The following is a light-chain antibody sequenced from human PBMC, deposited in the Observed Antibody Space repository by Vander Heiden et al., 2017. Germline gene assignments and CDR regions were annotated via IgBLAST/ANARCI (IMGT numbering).Light chain of an antibody. CDR3: QQYDNLPST. CDR2: GAS. CDR1: QDINNY. Sequence: DIQMTQSPSSLSASVGDRVTITCQASQDINNYLNWYQRKPGKAPKLLIYGASNLETGVPSRFSGSGSGTDFTFTISSLQPEDIATYYCQQYDNLPSTFGPGTKVDIK. V-gene: IGKV1-33*01. J-gene: IGKJ3*01.